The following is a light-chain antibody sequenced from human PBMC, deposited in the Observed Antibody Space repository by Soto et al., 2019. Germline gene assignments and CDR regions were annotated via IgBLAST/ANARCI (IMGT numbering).Light chain of an antibody. CDR2: EGS. Sequence: QSALTQPASVSGSPGQSITISCTGTSSDVGSYNLVSWYQQHPGKAPKLMIYEGSKRPSGVSNRFSGSKSGNTASLTISGLQAEDEADDYCCSYAGSSTSYVFGTGTKVTVL. J-gene: IGLJ1*01. CDR1: SSDVGSYNL. CDR3: CSYAGSSTSYV. V-gene: IGLV2-23*01.